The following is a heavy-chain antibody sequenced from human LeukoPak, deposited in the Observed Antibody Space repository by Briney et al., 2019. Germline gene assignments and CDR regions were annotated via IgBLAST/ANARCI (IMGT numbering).Heavy chain of an antibody. J-gene: IGHJ6*02. CDR1: GLTFSSYG. CDR2: ISYNGGNA. D-gene: IGHD2-15*01. Sequence: GGSLRLSCAASGLTFSSYGIHWVRQAPGKGLEWVAVISYNGGNAYYAYTVKGRFTVSRDNSKNTLNLEMNSLRPEDTATYYCAKARVAFSYYGMDVWGQGTTVTVSS. V-gene: IGHV3-30*18. CDR3: AKARVAFSYYGMDV.